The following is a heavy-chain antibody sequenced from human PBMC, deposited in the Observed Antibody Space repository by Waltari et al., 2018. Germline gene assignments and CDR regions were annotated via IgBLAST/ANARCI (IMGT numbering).Heavy chain of an antibody. D-gene: IGHD3-3*01. J-gene: IGHJ6*02. CDR1: GLTFSSYE. Sequence: EVQLVESGGGLVQPGGSLRLSCAASGLTFSSYEMNWVRQAPGKGLEWVSYISSSGSTIYYADSVKGRFTISRDNSKNSLYLQMNSLRAEDTAVYYCARERVGYYYYGMDVWGQGTTVTVSS. CDR2: ISSSGSTI. CDR3: ARERVGYYYYGMDV. V-gene: IGHV3-48*03.